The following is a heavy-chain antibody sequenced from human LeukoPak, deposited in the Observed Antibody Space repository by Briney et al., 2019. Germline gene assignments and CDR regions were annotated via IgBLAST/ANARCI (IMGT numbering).Heavy chain of an antibody. CDR3: ARGERGYPFDY. CDR2: INHSGST. D-gene: IGHD5-18*01. J-gene: IGHJ4*02. V-gene: IGHV4-34*01. Sequence: SETLSLTCAVYGGSFSGYYWSWIRQPPGKGLEWIGEINHSGSTNYNPSLKSRVTISVDTSKNQFSLKLSSVTAADTAVYYCARGERGYPFDYWGQGTLVTASS. CDR1: GGSFSGYY.